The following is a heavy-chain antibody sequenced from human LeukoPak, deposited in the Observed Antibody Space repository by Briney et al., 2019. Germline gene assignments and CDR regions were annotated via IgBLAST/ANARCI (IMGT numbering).Heavy chain of an antibody. J-gene: IGHJ4*02. V-gene: IGHV4-59*08. D-gene: IGHD6-13*01. CDR3: ARGRIAAAGPRGYFDY. Sequence: SETLSLTCTVSGGSISSYYWNWIRQPPGKGLEWIAYIYYSGSTDYNPSLKSRVTISLDTSKNQFSLKLSSVTAADTAVYYCARGRIAAAGPRGYFDYWGQGTLVTVSS. CDR2: IYYSGST. CDR1: GGSISSYY.